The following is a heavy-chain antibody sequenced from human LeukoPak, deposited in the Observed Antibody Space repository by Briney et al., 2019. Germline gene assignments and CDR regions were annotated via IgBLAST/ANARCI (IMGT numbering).Heavy chain of an antibody. CDR3: ARDRVFGSGLPAYYYGMDV. CDR1: GYTFSSYA. CDR2: INAGNGNT. D-gene: IGHD6-19*01. J-gene: IGHJ6*02. V-gene: IGHV1-3*01. Sequence: EASVKVSCKASGYTFSSYAMHWVRQAPGQRLEWMGWINAGNGNTKFSQKFQGGVTITRDTSASTAYMELSSLRSEDTAVYYCARDRVFGSGLPAYYYGMDVWGQGTTVTVSS.